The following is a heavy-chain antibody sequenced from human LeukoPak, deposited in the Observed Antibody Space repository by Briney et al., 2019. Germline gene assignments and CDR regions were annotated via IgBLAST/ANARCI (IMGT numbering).Heavy chain of an antibody. V-gene: IGHV4-39*07. D-gene: IGHD3-22*01. J-gene: IGHJ4*02. CDR2: IYYSGST. Sequence: SETLSLTCTVSGGSISSSSYYWGWIRQPPGKGPEWIGSIYYSGSTYYNPSLKSRVTISVDTSKNQFSLKLSSLTAADTAVYYCAGDSSGYYHQDYWGQGTLVTVSS. CDR3: AGDSSGYYHQDY. CDR1: GGSISSSSYY.